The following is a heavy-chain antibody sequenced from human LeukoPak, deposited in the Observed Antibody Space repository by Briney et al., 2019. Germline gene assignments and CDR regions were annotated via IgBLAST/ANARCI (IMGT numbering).Heavy chain of an antibody. D-gene: IGHD6-19*01. CDR2: IYYSGST. CDR1: GGSISSSSYY. V-gene: IGHV4-39*07. J-gene: IGHJ4*02. CDR3: ARDSGRKGGWYHY. Sequence: PSETLSLTCTVSGGSISSSSYYWGWIRQPPGKGLEWIGSIYYSGSTNYNPSLKSRVTISVDTSKNQFSLKLSSVTAADTAVYYCARDSGRKGGWYHYWGQGTLVTVSS.